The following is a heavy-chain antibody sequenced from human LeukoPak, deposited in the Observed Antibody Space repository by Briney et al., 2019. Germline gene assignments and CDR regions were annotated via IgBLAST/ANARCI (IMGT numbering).Heavy chain of an antibody. V-gene: IGHV3-66*01. Sequence: SGGSLRLSCAASGFTVSNNYMSWVRQAPGKGLDWVSIIYRGGSTYYADSVKDRFTISRDNSKNTVYLQMNSLRAEGTAVYYCAGSYVSRSFDYWGQGTLVTVSS. CDR3: AGSYVSRSFDY. CDR1: GFTVSNNY. J-gene: IGHJ4*02. D-gene: IGHD3-16*01. CDR2: IYRGGST.